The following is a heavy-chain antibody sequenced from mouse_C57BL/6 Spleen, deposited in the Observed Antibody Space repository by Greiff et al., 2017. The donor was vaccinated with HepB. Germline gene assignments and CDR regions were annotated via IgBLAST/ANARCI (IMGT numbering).Heavy chain of an antibody. CDR2: INPSTGGT. CDR3: SRRAGYAMEC. J-gene: IGHJ4*01. Sequence: VQLQQSGPELVKPGASVKISCKASGYSFTGYYMHWVKQSPEKSLEWIGEINPSTGGTTYNQKYKAKATLTVDKSSTTAYMQLKSLTSEDSAVYYGSRRAGYAMECRGQVTSVTV. D-gene: IGHD3-1*01. V-gene: IGHV1-42*01. CDR1: GYSFTGYY.